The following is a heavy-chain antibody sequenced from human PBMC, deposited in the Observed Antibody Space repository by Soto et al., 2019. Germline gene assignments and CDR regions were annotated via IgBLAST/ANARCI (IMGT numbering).Heavy chain of an antibody. D-gene: IGHD5-18*01. CDR1: GGSISSYY. V-gene: IGHV4-59*01. Sequence: SETLSLTCTVSGGSISSYYWSWVRQPPGKGLEWIGYIYYSGSTNYNPSLKSRVTISVDTSKNQFSLKLISVTAAATAVYYCARERAYSYGADCRMDVWGQGTTVTVSS. J-gene: IGHJ6*02. CDR2: IYYSGST. CDR3: ARERAYSYGADCRMDV.